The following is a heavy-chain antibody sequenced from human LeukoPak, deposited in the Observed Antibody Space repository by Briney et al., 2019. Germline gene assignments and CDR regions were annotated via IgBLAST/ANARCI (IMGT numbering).Heavy chain of an antibody. Sequence: PGGSLRLSCAASGFTASSNYLTWVRPGPGKGLEWVSLIYSDGSTFYADSVKGRFTISRDNSKNTLYLQMNSLRAEDTAVYYCATSGGSNWFFDYWGQGTLVTVSS. CDR3: ATSGGSNWFFDY. CDR2: IYSDGST. CDR1: GFTASSNY. D-gene: IGHD6-13*01. J-gene: IGHJ4*02. V-gene: IGHV3-53*01.